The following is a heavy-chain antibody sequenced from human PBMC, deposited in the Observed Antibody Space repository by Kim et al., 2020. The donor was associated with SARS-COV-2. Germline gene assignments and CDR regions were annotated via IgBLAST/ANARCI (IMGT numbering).Heavy chain of an antibody. J-gene: IGHJ4*02. CDR3: AREIAAAGTDY. CDR2: ISSSRSST. CDR1: GFTFSDYY. D-gene: IGHD6-13*01. V-gene: IGHV3-11*05. Sequence: GGSLRLSCAASGFTFSDYYMSWIRQAPGKGLEWISYISSSRSSTNYADSVKGRFTISRDNAKNSLYLQMNSLRAEDTAVYYCAREIAAAGTDYWGQGTLVTVSS.